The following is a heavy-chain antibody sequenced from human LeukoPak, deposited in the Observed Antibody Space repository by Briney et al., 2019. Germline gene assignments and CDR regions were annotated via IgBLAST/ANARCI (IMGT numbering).Heavy chain of an antibody. J-gene: IGHJ4*02. CDR3: ASRNYYDSSGYYYYYFDY. CDR2: ISGSGTST. CDR1: GFTFSSSA. V-gene: IGHV3-23*01. D-gene: IGHD3-22*01. Sequence: GGSLRLSCAASGFTFSSSAMSWVRQVPGKGLEWVSGISGSGTSTYYADSVKGRFTISRDNSKNTLYLQMNSLRAEDTAVYYCASRNYYDSSGYYYYYFDYWGQGILVTVSS.